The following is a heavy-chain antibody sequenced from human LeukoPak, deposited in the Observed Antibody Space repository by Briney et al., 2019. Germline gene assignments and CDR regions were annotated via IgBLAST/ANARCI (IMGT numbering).Heavy chain of an antibody. CDR1: GYSLSDLS. V-gene: IGHV1-24*01. J-gene: IGHJ4*02. D-gene: IGHD6-19*01. Sequence: ASVKVSCKISGYSLSDLSIHWVREAPGEGLEWMGGFDSENNKMVYSQKFQGRVTMTEDTSADTAYMELTSLRSEDTAVYFCAPFRVYRSSGRSWGFFDYFGQVTL. CDR2: FDSENNKM. CDR3: APFRVYRSSGRSWGFFDY.